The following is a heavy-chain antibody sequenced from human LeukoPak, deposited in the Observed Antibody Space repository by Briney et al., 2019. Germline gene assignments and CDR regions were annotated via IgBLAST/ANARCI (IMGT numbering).Heavy chain of an antibody. V-gene: IGHV4-59*08. CDR1: GGSISSYY. CDR2: IYYSGST. D-gene: IGHD6-19*01. CDR3: AKHKRASRGRDY. Sequence: SETLSLTCTVSGGSISSYYWSWIRQPPGKGLEWIGYIYYSGSTNYNPSLKSRVTISVDTSKNQFSLKLSSVTAADTAVYYCAKHKRASRGRDYWGQGTLVNVSS. J-gene: IGHJ4*02.